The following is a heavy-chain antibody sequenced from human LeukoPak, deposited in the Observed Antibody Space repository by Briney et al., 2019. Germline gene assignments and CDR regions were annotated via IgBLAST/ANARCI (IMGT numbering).Heavy chain of an antibody. J-gene: IGHJ5*02. Sequence: GGSLRLSCAASGFTFSSYAMSWVRQAPGKGLEWVSTISSSGGGTYYADSVKGRFTISRDNSKNTLYLQMNSLRAEDTAVYYCAKEDGYYDILTGYSNWFDPWGQGTLVTVSS. CDR2: ISSSGGGT. V-gene: IGHV3-23*01. D-gene: IGHD3-9*01. CDR1: GFTFSSYA. CDR3: AKEDGYYDILTGYSNWFDP.